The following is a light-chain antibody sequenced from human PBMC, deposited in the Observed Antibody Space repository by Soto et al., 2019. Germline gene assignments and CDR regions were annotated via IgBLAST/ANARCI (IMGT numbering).Light chain of an antibody. CDR1: QGISRW. V-gene: IGKV1-5*03. Sequence: DIQMTQSPSTLSASVGDRVTITCRASQGISRWLAWYQQRPGKAPKLLIYKASSLESGVPSRFSGSGSGTDFTLTISSLQPDDSATYYCQQYNTYSWTFGQGTKVDIK. CDR2: KAS. J-gene: IGKJ1*01. CDR3: QQYNTYSWT.